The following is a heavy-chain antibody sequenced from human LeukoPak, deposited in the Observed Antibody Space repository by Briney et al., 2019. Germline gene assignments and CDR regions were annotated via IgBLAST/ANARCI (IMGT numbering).Heavy chain of an antibody. Sequence: GRSLRLSCAASGFTFSSYAMHWVRQAPGKGLEWVAVISYDGSNKYYADSVKGRFTISRDNSKNTLYPQMNSLRAEDTAVYYCARGAEWLVPDYWGQGTLVTVSS. CDR1: GFTFSSYA. D-gene: IGHD6-19*01. CDR3: ARGAEWLVPDY. J-gene: IGHJ4*02. CDR2: ISYDGSNK. V-gene: IGHV3-30*04.